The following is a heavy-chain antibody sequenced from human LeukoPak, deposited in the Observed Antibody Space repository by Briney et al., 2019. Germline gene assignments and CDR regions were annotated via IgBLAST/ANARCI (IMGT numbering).Heavy chain of an antibody. CDR1: GFTFSSYS. V-gene: IGHV3-20*01. CDR2: INWNGGST. Sequence: PGGSLRLSCAASGFTFSSYSMNWVRQAPGKGLEWVSGINWNGGSTGYADSVKGRFTISRDNAKNSLYLQMNSLRAEDTALYHCARDLCSSTSCYMGVSDAFDIWGQGTMVTVSS. CDR3: ARDLCSSTSCYMGVSDAFDI. D-gene: IGHD2-2*02. J-gene: IGHJ3*02.